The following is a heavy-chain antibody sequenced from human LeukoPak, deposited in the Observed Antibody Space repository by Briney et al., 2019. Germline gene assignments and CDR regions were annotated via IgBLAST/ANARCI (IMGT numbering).Heavy chain of an antibody. D-gene: IGHD6-13*01. CDR3: ARETPYSSSWYHYFDY. CDR1: GYTFTSYA. Sequence: ASVKVSCKASGYTFTSYAMHWVRQAPGQRLEWMGWINAGNGNTKYSQKFQGRVTITRDTSASTAYMELSSLRSEDTAVYYCARETPYSSSWYHYFDYWGQGTLVTVSS. CDR2: INAGNGNT. J-gene: IGHJ4*02. V-gene: IGHV1-3*01.